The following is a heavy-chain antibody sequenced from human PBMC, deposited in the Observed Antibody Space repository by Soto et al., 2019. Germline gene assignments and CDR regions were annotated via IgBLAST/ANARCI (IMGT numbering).Heavy chain of an antibody. CDR1: SYSFTSYG. CDR3: AREGPNHRLS. J-gene: IGHJ5*02. Sequence: ASVKVSCKASSYSFTSYGFSWVRQAPGQGLEWMGWITAYNGNTKYAQKWQGRVTMTTDTSTSTAYMELRSLRSDDTAVYYCAREGPNHRLSWGQGTLVTVSS. D-gene: IGHD3-16*02. CDR2: ITAYNGNT. V-gene: IGHV1-18*01.